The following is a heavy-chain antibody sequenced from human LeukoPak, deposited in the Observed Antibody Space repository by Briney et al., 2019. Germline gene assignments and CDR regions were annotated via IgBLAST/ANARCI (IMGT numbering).Heavy chain of an antibody. CDR3: ARNGGLITNFDY. V-gene: IGHV3-7*01. D-gene: IGHD2-8*01. J-gene: IGHJ4*02. CDR1: GFTFRNYW. Sequence: GGSLRLSCAASGFTFRNYWMGWVRQAPGKGLEWVANTKPDGSAEYYADSVRGRFTTSRDNGNNLLYLQTNRLRAEDTAVYYCARNGGLITNFDYWGQGTLVTVSS. CDR2: TKPDGSAE.